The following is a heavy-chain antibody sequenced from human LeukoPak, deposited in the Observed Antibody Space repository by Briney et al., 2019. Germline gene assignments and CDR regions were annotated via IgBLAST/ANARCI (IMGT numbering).Heavy chain of an antibody. CDR2: VKEDMTDE. D-gene: IGHD5-18*01. Sequence: TGGSLRLSCVASGFTFDSFYMSWVRQPPGKGLEWVATVKEDMTDEYYMASVKGRFTISRDNANHSLFLQVKSLRAEDTAVYYCARAGKGYSYSFRSRTYFDKWGLGTLVTVSS. CDR1: GFTFDSFY. J-gene: IGHJ4*02. CDR3: ARAGKGYSYSFRSRTYFDK. V-gene: IGHV3-7*04.